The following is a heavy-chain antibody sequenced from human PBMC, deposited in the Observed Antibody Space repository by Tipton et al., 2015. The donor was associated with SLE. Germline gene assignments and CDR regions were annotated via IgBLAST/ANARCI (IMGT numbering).Heavy chain of an antibody. CDR3: ARHTIHFGESQSNFFDP. J-gene: IGHJ5*02. V-gene: IGHV4-39*07. D-gene: IGHD3-10*01. CDR1: GGSITSSGFY. Sequence: TLSLTCTVSGGSITSSGFYWGWFRQPPGKGLEWIGSIDYSGRTYYTPSLKSQVTISVDTSKNQFSLKLSSVTAADTALYYCARHTIHFGESQSNFFDPWGQGTLVTVSS. CDR2: IDYSGRT.